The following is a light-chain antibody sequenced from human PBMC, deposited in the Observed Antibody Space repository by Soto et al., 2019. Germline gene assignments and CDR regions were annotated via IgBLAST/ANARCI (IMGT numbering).Light chain of an antibody. CDR1: SSDVGGYNY. CDR2: DVS. CDR3: SSYTSRAWV. Sequence: QSVLTQPASVSGSPGQSITISCTGTSSDVGGYNYVSWYQQHPGKAPKLMIYDVSNRPSGVSNRFSGSKSGNTASLTISGLQAEDEADYYCSSYTSRAWVFGTGTKLTVL. J-gene: IGLJ1*01. V-gene: IGLV2-14*01.